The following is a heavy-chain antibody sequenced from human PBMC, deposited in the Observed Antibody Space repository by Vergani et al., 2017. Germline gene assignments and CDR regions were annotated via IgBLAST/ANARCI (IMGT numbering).Heavy chain of an antibody. V-gene: IGHV1-69*04. CDR2: IIPILGIE. J-gene: IGHJ4*02. CDR3: ASERLLYYDSSGYYLGPFDD. CDR1: GGTFSSYA. D-gene: IGHD3-22*01. Sequence: QVQLVQSGAEVKKPGASVKVSCKASGGTFSSYAISWVRQAPGQGLEWMGRIIPILGIENYAQKFQGRVTITADKSTSTAYIELSSLRSEDTAVYYGASERLLYYDSSGYYLGPFDDWGQGTLVTVSS.